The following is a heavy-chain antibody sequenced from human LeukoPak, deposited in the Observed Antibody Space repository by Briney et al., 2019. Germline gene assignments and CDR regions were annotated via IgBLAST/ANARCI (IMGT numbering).Heavy chain of an antibody. V-gene: IGHV4-34*01. CDR2: VNHIGST. CDR3: ARGNSGYDYAFDI. D-gene: IGHD5-12*01. Sequence: SETLSLTCAVYGGSFSNYFWSWIRDPPGKGLEWIGEVNHIGSTNYNPSLKSRVTISVDTSKNQFSLRVSSVTSADTAVYYCARGNSGYDYAFDIWGQGTMVTVSS. J-gene: IGHJ3*02. CDR1: GGSFSNYF.